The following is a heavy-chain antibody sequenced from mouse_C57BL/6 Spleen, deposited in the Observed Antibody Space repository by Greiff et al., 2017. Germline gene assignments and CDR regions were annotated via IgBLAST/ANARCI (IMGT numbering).Heavy chain of an antibody. CDR1: GYTFTSYT. J-gene: IGHJ2*01. Sequence: QVQLKQSGAELARPGASVKMSCKASGYTFTSYTMHWVKQRPGQGLEWIGYINPSSGYTKYNQKFKDKATLTADKSSSTAYMQLSSLTSEDSAVYYCARSLYDGYYGYWGQGITLTVSS. CDR2: INPSSGYT. CDR3: ARSLYDGYYGY. D-gene: IGHD2-3*01. V-gene: IGHV1-4*01.